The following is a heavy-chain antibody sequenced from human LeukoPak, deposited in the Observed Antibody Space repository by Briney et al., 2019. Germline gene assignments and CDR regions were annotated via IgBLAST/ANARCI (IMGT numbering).Heavy chain of an antibody. CDR1: GFTFSSYW. V-gene: IGHV3-7*01. D-gene: IGHD1-26*01. CDR2: INGDGSIE. J-gene: IGHJ4*02. CDR3: ARDPIVGDTGGGDY. Sequence: HPGGSLRLSCAASGFTFSSYWMTWVRQAPGKGVEWVSNINGDGSIENYVDSVRGRFTIFRDNAKDSLYLQMNSLRVEDTAVYYCARDPIVGDTGGGDYWGQGTLVTVSS.